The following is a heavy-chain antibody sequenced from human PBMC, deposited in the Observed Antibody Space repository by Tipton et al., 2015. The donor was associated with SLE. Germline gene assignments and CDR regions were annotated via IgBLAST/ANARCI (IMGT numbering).Heavy chain of an antibody. CDR2: IWYDGSNK. J-gene: IGHJ4*02. CDR3: AKRNHPYSSSWPLDY. V-gene: IGHV3-30*18. Sequence: SLRLSCAASGFTFSSYGMHWVRQAPGKGPEWVAVIWYDGSNKYYADSVKGRFTISRDNSKNTLYLQMNSLRAEDTAVYYCAKRNHPYSSSWPLDYWGQGTLVTVSS. D-gene: IGHD6-13*01. CDR1: GFTFSSYG.